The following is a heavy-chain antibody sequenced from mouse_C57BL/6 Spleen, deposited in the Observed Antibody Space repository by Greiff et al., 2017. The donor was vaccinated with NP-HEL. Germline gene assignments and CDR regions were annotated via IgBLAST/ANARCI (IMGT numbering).Heavy chain of an antibody. V-gene: IGHV1-81*01. CDR2: IYPRSGNT. J-gene: IGHJ1*03. CDR1: GYTFTSYG. CDR3: ARRGFGSGWYFDV. Sequence: LQESGAELARPGASVKLSCKASGYTFTSYGISWVKQRTGQGLEWIGEIYPRSGNTYYNEKFKGKATLTADKSSSTAYMELRSLTSEDSAVYFCARRGFGSGWYFDVWGTGTTVTVSS. D-gene: IGHD1-1*02.